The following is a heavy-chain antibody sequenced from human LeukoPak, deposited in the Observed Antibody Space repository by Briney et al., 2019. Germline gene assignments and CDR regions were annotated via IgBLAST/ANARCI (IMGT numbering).Heavy chain of an antibody. D-gene: IGHD3-22*01. Sequence: GGSLRLSCVASGFTFRTYWMHWVRQVPGKGPVWLSRINPDGSSTTYADSVKGRFTISRDNAKNTLNLQMNSLRAEDTAVYYCARDLGQYYDTSDNWFDPWGQGTLVTVSS. CDR3: ARDLGQYYDTSDNWFDP. CDR1: GFTFRTYW. J-gene: IGHJ5*02. CDR2: INPDGSST. V-gene: IGHV3-74*01.